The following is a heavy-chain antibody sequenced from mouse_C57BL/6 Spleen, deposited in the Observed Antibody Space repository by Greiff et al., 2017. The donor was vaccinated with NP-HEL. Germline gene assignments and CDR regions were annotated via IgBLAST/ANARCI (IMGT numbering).Heavy chain of an antibody. CDR1: GYTFTSYW. J-gene: IGHJ3*01. CDR2: INPSSGYT. CDR3: ARSEAYYSNYVAWFAY. D-gene: IGHD2-5*01. Sequence: VQLQQSGAELAKPGASVKLSCKASGYTFTSYWMHWVKQRPGQGLEWIGYINPSSGYTKYNQKFKDKATLTADKSSSTAYMQLSSLTYEDSAVYYCARSEAYYSNYVAWFAYWGQGTLVTVSA. V-gene: IGHV1-7*01.